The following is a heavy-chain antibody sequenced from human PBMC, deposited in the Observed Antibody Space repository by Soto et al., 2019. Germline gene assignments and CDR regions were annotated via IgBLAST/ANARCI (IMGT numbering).Heavy chain of an antibody. D-gene: IGHD5-12*01. CDR3: ARDPSWLRSTPIIHYGMDV. Sequence: TLSLTCAISGDSVSSNSAAWNWIRQSPSRGLEWLGRTYYRSKWYNDYAVSVKSRITINPDTSKNQFSLQLNSVTPEDTAVYYCARDPSWLRSTPIIHYGMDVWGQGITVTFSS. V-gene: IGHV6-1*01. CDR2: TYYRSKWYN. CDR1: GDSVSSNSAA. J-gene: IGHJ6*02.